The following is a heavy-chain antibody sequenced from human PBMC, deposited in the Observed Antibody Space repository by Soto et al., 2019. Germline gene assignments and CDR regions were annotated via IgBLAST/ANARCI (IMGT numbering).Heavy chain of an antibody. CDR2: IYYSGST. D-gene: IGHD3-10*01. Sequence: QLQLQESGPGLVKPSETLSLTCTVSGGSISSSSYYWGWIRQPPGKGLEWIGSIYYSGSTYYNPSLKSRVTISVDTSKNQFSLKLSSVTAVDTAVYYCASLWFGEPSLYYMDVWGKGTTVTVSS. CDR3: ASLWFGEPSLYYMDV. CDR1: GGSISSSSYY. V-gene: IGHV4-39*01. J-gene: IGHJ6*03.